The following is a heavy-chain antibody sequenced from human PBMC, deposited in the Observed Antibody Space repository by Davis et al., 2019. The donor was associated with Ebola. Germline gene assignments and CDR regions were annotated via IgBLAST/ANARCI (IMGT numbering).Heavy chain of an antibody. V-gene: IGHV1-2*02. CDR1: GYGFTGYY. J-gene: IGHJ6*02. CDR3: ARSPCSTVTCFIYYYYGLDV. Sequence: ASVKVSCKTSGYGFTGYYIHWVRQAPGQGLQWLGWINPSSGGTYYEQKFQGRVTMTRDTSISTAYMELSRLRSDDTAVFYCARSPCSTVTCFIYYYYGLDVWGQGTTVTVSS. D-gene: IGHD2-15*01. CDR2: INPSSGGT.